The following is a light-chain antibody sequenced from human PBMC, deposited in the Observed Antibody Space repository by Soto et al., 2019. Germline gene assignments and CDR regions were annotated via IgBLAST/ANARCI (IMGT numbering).Light chain of an antibody. CDR1: QTVSSSY. CDR2: GAS. J-gene: IGKJ5*01. CDR3: QQYDSSSIT. Sequence: EVVLTQSPGTLSLSPGERATLSCRASQTVSSSYLAWYQQRPGQAPRLLIFGASSRATGIPDRFSGSGSGTDFTLTISRLAPEDFAVYYCQQYDSSSITFGQGTRLEIK. V-gene: IGKV3-20*01.